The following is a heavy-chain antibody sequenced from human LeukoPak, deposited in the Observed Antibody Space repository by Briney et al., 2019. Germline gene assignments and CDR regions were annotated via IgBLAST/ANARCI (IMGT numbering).Heavy chain of an antibody. Sequence: PSETLSLTCTVSGGSISSYYWSWIRQPPGKGLEWIGYIYYSGSTNYNPSLKSRVTISVDTSKNQFSLKLSSVTAADTAVYYCARGNYYGSGSHVDYWGQGTLVTVSS. V-gene: IGHV4-59*08. CDR2: IYYSGST. J-gene: IGHJ4*02. CDR1: GGSISSYY. CDR3: ARGNYYGSGSHVDY. D-gene: IGHD3-10*01.